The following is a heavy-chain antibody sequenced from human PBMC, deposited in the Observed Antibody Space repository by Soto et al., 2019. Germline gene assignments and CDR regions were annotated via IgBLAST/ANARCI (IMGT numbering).Heavy chain of an antibody. V-gene: IGHV1-69*12. CDR2: IIPFFSTP. D-gene: IGHD3-22*01. CDR1: GGTFGSYA. CDR3: ARPIQYYFDTSAQSAWFDP. Sequence: QVQLVQSGAEVKKPGSSVKVSCKTSGGTFGSYAISWVRQAPGQGLEWMGGIIPFFSTPNYAQKFQGRVTITADESTITAYLELSSLRAEDTALYYCARPIQYYFDTSAQSAWFDPWGQGTLVTVSS. J-gene: IGHJ5*02.